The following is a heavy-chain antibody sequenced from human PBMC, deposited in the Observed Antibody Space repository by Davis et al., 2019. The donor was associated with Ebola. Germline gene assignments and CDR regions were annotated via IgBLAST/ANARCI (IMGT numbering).Heavy chain of an antibody. J-gene: IGHJ6*03. CDR2: ISYDGNNE. D-gene: IGHD1-26*01. CDR3: AKEGGSYTDYYYMDV. V-gene: IGHV3-30*18. CDR1: GFTFSSYG. Sequence: PGGSLRLSCAASGFTFSSYGMHWVRQAPGKGLQWVAVISYDGNNEYYADSVRGRFSISRDNSKNPLYLQMNSLRADDTAVYYCAKEGGSYTDYYYMDVWGKGTTVTVSS.